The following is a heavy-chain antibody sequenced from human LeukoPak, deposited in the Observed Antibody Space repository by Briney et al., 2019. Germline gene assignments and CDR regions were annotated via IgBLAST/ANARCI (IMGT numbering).Heavy chain of an antibody. CDR3: AKKGMNSGSGYYFDY. D-gene: IGHD5-12*01. J-gene: IGHJ4*02. CDR2: ISGSGGST. CDR1: GFTFSSYA. Sequence: GGSLRLSCAASGFTFSSYAMSWVRQAPGKGLEWVSAISGSGGSTYYADSVKGRFTISRDNSKNTLYLQMNSLRAEDTAVYYCAKKGMNSGSGYYFDYWGQGTLVTVSS. V-gene: IGHV3-23*01.